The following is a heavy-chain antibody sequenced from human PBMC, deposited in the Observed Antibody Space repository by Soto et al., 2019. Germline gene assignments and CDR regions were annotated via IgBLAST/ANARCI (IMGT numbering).Heavy chain of an antibody. Sequence: QVHLVQSAAEVKKPRSSVSVSCTVSGGTFGRNTIVWVRQAPEQGLECMGHIVPKYAQKFQGRVTFTADESTTSAYMDLSSLTSADTAVYFCARDLNWALDYWGQGTLVTVSS. CDR3: ARDLNWALDY. V-gene: IGHV1-69*01. CDR2: IVP. D-gene: IGHD7-27*01. CDR1: GGTFGRNT. J-gene: IGHJ4*02.